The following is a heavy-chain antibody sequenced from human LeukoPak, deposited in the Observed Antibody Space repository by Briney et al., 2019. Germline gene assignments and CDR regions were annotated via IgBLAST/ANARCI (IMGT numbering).Heavy chain of an antibody. CDR2: ISAYNGDT. CDR3: ARDPSNTSGWYIYFDY. J-gene: IGHJ4*02. D-gene: IGHD6-19*01. CDR1: GYTFNRHG. Sequence: ASVKVSCKASGYTFNRHGISWARQAPGQGLEWMGWISAYNGDTKYSQKFQGRVTLTIDTSTSTAYMELRSLTSDDTAMYYCARDPSNTSGWYIYFDYWRQGTLVTVSS. V-gene: IGHV1-18*01.